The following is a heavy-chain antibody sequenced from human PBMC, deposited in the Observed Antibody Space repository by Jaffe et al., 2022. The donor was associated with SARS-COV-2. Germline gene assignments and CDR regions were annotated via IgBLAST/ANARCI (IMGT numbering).Heavy chain of an antibody. CDR1: GFSLSTSGVG. CDR2: IYWNDDK. Sequence: QITLKESGPTLVKPTQTLTLTCTFSGFSLSTSGVGVGWIRQPPGKALEWLALIYWNDDKRYSPSLKSRLTITKDTSKNQVVLTMTNMDPVDTATYYCAHSRDSSGWSGGYYFDYWGQGTLVTVSS. J-gene: IGHJ4*02. V-gene: IGHV2-5*01. D-gene: IGHD6-19*01. CDR3: AHSRDSSGWSGGYYFDY.